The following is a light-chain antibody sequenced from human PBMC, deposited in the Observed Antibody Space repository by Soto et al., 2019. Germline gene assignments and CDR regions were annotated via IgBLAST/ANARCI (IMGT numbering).Light chain of an antibody. CDR3: QQYNNWPIT. CDR2: DSS. Sequence: VVLTHSPATLSVSPGEGATLSCRASQSVRRNLAWYQQRPGQVPRLLIYDSSTRATGIPARFSGSGSGTEFTLTISSLQSEDFAVYYCQQYNNWPITFGQGTRLEIK. CDR1: QSVRRN. J-gene: IGKJ5*01. V-gene: IGKV3-15*01.